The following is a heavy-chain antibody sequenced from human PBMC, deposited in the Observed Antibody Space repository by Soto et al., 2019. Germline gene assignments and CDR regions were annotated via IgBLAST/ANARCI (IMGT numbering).Heavy chain of an antibody. CDR1: GFTFSSYA. J-gene: IGHJ4*02. V-gene: IGHV3-23*01. Sequence: VQLLESGGGLVQPGGSLRLSCAASGFTFSSYAMSWVRQAPGKGLEWVSAISGSGGSTYYADSVKGRFTISRDNSKSTLYLQLNSLRAEDTAVYYCAKDLLGFLEWLAFDYWGQGTLVTVSS. D-gene: IGHD3-3*01. CDR2: ISGSGGST. CDR3: AKDLLGFLEWLAFDY.